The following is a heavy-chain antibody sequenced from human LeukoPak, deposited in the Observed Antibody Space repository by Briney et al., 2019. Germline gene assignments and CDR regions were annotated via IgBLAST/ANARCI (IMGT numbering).Heavy chain of an antibody. V-gene: IGHV3-30*03. J-gene: IGHJ4*02. Sequence: GGSLRLSCAASGFTFSSYGMHWVRQAPGKGLEWVAVISYDESNKYYADSVKGRFTISRDNSKNTLYLQMNSLRAEDTAVYYCARDVRDSSGWYGGTSYWGQGTLVTVSS. CDR2: ISYDESNK. CDR3: ARDVRDSSGWYGGTSY. CDR1: GFTFSSYG. D-gene: IGHD6-19*01.